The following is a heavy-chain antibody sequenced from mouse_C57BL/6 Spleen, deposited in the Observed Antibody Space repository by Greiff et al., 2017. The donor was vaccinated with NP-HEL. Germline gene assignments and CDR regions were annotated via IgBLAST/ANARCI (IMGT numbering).Heavy chain of an antibody. V-gene: IGHV1-18*01. D-gene: IGHD1-1*01. CDR2: INPNNGGT. CDR1: GYTFTDYN. Sequence: EVKLQESGPELVKPGASVKIPCKASGYTFTDYNMDWVKQSHGKSLEWIGDINPNNGGTIYNQKFKGKATLTVDKSSSTAYMELRSLTSEDTAVYYCARLNYYGSSYFDVWGTGTTVTVSS. CDR3: ARLNYYGSSYFDV. J-gene: IGHJ1*03.